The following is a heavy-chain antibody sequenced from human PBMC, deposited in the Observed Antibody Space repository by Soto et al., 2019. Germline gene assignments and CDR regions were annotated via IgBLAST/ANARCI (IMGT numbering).Heavy chain of an antibody. CDR3: ASPSYYDSSGYSLQGFAY. Sequence: ASVKVSCKASGCTFTSYGISWVRQAPGQGLEWMGWISAYNGNTNYAQKLQGRVTMTTETSTSTAYMELRSLRSDDTAVYYCASPSYYDSSGYSLQGFAYWGQGTPVTVSS. CDR1: GCTFTSYG. CDR2: ISAYNGNT. V-gene: IGHV1-18*04. J-gene: IGHJ4*02. D-gene: IGHD3-22*01.